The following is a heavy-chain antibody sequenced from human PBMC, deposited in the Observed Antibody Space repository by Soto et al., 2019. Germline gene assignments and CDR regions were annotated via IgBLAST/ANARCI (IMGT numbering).Heavy chain of an antibody. D-gene: IGHD2-8*01. Sequence: EVQLLESGGGLVQPGGSLRLSCAASGFTFSSYAMSWVRQAPGKGLEWVSAISGSGGSTYYADSVKGRFTISRDSSKNTLYLQMNSLRAEDTAVYYCAKDVCTNGRCSRENWYFDRWGRGTLVTGSS. J-gene: IGHJ2*01. V-gene: IGHV3-23*01. CDR1: GFTFSSYA. CDR2: ISGSGGST. CDR3: AKDVCTNGRCSRENWYFDR.